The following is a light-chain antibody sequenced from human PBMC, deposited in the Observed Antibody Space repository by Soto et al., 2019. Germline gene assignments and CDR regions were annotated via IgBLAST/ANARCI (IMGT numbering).Light chain of an antibody. CDR3: QQYHRSPVT. J-gene: IGKJ4*01. V-gene: IGKV1-5*03. Sequence: DIQMTQSPSTLSAFVGDRVTITCRASQSINSWLAWYKQKPGKAPNLLIFKASNLESGSPSRFSGSGSGTEFTLTISSLQPDDFATYYCQQYHRSPVTFGGGTKVEIK. CDR1: QSINSW. CDR2: KAS.